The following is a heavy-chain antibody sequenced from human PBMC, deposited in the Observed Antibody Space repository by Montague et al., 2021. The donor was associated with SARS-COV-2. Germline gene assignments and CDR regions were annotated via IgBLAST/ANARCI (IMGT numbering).Heavy chain of an antibody. CDR1: GYTFSNYA. J-gene: IGHJ4*02. V-gene: IGHV1-18*04. CDR2: VSPYNGNT. D-gene: IGHD3-22*01. Sequence: SVKVSCKASGYTFSNYAFTWVRQAPGQGLEWMGWVSPYNGNTDYVQKLQGRVIITTDTSTSTAYMELKNLKSDDTAVYFCARSRAFHYDTGGYPDYWGQGTLVTVSA. CDR3: ARSRAFHYDTGGYPDY.